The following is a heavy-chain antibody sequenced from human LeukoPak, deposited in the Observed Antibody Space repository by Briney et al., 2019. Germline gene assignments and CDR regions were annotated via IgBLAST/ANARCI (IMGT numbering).Heavy chain of an antibody. Sequence: TLSLTCTVSGGPISSGGYYWSWIRQHPGKGLEWIGYIYYSGSTYYNPSLKSRVTISVDTSKNQFSLKLSSVTAADTAVYYCARGYYDSSGYKTNDYWGQGTLVTVSS. V-gene: IGHV4-31*03. J-gene: IGHJ4*02. CDR1: GGPISSGGYY. D-gene: IGHD3-22*01. CDR2: IYYSGST. CDR3: ARGYYDSSGYKTNDY.